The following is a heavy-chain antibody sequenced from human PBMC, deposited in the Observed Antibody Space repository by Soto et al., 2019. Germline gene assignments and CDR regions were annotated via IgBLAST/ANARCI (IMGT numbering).Heavy chain of an antibody. J-gene: IGHJ5*02. V-gene: IGHV1-18*01. CDR1: GYTFTSYG. Sequence: GASVKVSCKASGYTFTSYGISWVRQAPGQGLEWMGWISAYNGNTNYAQKLQGRVTMTTDTSTSTAYMELRSLRSDDTAVYYCARMKPRDCSGGSCYGVDNWFDPWGQGTLVTVSS. D-gene: IGHD2-15*01. CDR2: ISAYNGNT. CDR3: ARMKPRDCSGGSCYGVDNWFDP.